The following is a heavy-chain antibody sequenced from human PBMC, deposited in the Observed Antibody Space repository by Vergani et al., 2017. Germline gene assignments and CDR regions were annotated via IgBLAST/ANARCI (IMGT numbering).Heavy chain of an antibody. CDR1: GLTFSSCA. Sequence: EVQLLESGGGLVQPGGSLRLSCAASGLTFSSCAMTWVRQAPGKGLEWVSSISGTGGDNTYYADSVKGRFTISRDNSKNTLYLQMNSLRAEDTAVYYCAKDLETGTPEGYCCMDVWGKGTTVTVSS. J-gene: IGHJ6*03. V-gene: IGHV3-23*01. D-gene: IGHD1-1*01. CDR2: ISGTGGDNT. CDR3: AKDLETGTPEGYCCMDV.